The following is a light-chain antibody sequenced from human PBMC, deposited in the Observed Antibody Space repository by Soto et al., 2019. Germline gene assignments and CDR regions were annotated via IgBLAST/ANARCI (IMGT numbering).Light chain of an antibody. CDR2: SAS. Sequence: EIVMTQSPATLSLSQGERATLSCRASESVSSNLAWYQQKPGQAPRLLIYSASARAAGIPAWCSGSGAGKYITLTISRLQSEDFVVYYWQQYNKSPLTFGGGTKVEIK. CDR1: ESVSSN. CDR3: QQYNKSPLT. J-gene: IGKJ4*01. V-gene: IGKV3-15*01.